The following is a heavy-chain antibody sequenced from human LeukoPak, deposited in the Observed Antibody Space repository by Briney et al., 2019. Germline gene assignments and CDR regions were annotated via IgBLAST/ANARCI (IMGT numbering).Heavy chain of an antibody. V-gene: IGHV1-2*02. CDR2: INPNSGGT. D-gene: IGHD2-2*01. CDR3: ARDQPGYCSSTSCSGYPSPFDY. Sequence: ASVKVSCKASGYTFTGYYMHWVRQAPGQGLEWMGWINPNSGGTNYAQKFQGRVTMTRDTSISTAYMELSRLRSDDTAVYYCARDQPGYCSSTSCSGYPSPFDYWGQGTQVTVSS. J-gene: IGHJ4*02. CDR1: GYTFTGYY.